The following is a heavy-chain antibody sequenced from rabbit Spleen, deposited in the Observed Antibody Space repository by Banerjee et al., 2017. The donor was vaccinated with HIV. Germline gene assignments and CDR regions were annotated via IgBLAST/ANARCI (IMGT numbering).Heavy chain of an antibody. V-gene: IGHV1S43*01. D-gene: IGHD7-1*01. J-gene: IGHJ4*01. CDR2: TYTRSANT. CDR1: GIDFSSNYY. CDR3: ARAGYGTDGSGTSYFNL. Sequence: QQQLEESGGGLVKPGGTLTLTCKASGIDFSSNYYMCWVRQAPGKGPEWIACTYTRSANTWYASWVNGRFTISRSTSLNTVDLKMTSLAAADTATYFCARAGYGTDGSGTSYFNLWGQGTLVTVS.